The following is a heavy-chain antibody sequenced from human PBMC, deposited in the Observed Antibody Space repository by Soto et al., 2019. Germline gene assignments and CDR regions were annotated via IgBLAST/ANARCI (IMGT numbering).Heavy chain of an antibody. V-gene: IGHV3-30-3*01. D-gene: IGHD2-8*01. Sequence: QVQLVESGGGVVQPGRSLRLSCAASGFTFSSYAMHWVRQAPGKGLEWVAVISYDGSNKYYADSVKGRFTISRDNSKNTLYLQMKSLRAEDTAVYYCARVARLMVYAMAWYFDLWGRGTLVTVSS. CDR3: ARVARLMVYAMAWYFDL. J-gene: IGHJ2*01. CDR2: ISYDGSNK. CDR1: GFTFSSYA.